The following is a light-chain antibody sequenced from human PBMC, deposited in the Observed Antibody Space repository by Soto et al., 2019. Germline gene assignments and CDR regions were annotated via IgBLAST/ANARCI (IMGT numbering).Light chain of an antibody. V-gene: IGKV3-20*01. CDR2: GAS. CDR3: QQYGGSPIT. J-gene: IGKJ5*01. Sequence: IVLTHSPGTLSLSPCEGVALSRRASQSVTTRLAWYQHKPDQAPTLLMSGASNRASGVPVRFSGSGSGTDFTLTITRLEPEDFALYYCQQYGGSPITFGLGTRLEIK. CDR1: QSVTTR.